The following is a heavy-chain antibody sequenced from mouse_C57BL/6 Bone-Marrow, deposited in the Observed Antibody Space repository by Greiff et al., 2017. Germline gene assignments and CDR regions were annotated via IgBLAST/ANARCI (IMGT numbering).Heavy chain of an antibody. D-gene: IGHD5-1*01. CDR1: GYTFTDYY. J-gene: IGHJ4*01. CDR3: ARGSEYPYAKGY. Sequence: VQLQQSGPVLVKPGASVKISCKASGYTFTDYYMNWVKQSHGKSLEWIGVINPYNGGTSYNQKFKGKATLTVDKSSSTAYMELNSLTSEGSLVYNSARGSEYPYAKGYWGPGTSGTVSS. CDR2: INPYNGGT. V-gene: IGHV1-19*01.